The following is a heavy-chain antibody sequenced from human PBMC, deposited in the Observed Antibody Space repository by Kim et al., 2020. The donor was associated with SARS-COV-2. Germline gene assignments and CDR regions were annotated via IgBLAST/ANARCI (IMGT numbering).Heavy chain of an antibody. Sequence: ASVKVSCKASGYTFTGYYMHWVRQAPGQGLEWMGWINPNSGGTNYAQKFQGRVTMTRDTSISTAYMELSRLRSDDTAVYYCARDPPQYSSSSRVPYYDYYGMDVWGQGTTVTVSS. V-gene: IGHV1-2*02. J-gene: IGHJ6*02. CDR1: GYTFTGYY. D-gene: IGHD6-6*01. CDR2: INPNSGGT. CDR3: ARDPPQYSSSSRVPYYDYYGMDV.